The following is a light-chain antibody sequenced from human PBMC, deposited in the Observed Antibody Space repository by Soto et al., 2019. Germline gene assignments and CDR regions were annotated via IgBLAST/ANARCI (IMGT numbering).Light chain of an antibody. CDR2: ANT. J-gene: IGLJ2*01. V-gene: IGLV1-40*01. Sequence: QSVLTQPPSVSGAPGQRVTISCTGSSSNIGAGYNVHWYQQLPGTAPKLLIYANTNRPSGVPDRFSGSKSGTSASLAITGLQAEDEADYYCQSYDISLSEGVFGGGTQLTVL. CDR1: SSNIGAGYN. CDR3: QSYDISLSEGV.